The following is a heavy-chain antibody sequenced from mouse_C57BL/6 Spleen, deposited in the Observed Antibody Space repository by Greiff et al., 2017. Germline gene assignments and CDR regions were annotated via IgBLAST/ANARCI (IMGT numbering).Heavy chain of an antibody. D-gene: IGHD1-2*01. CDR1: GYTFTSYW. CDR2: LHPSDSDT. V-gene: IGHV1-74*01. CDR3: AIGYDFDY. Sequence: LQLQQPGAELVKPGASVKVSCKASGYTFTSYWMHWVKQRPGQGLEWIGRLHPSDSDTNYNQKFKGKATLTVDKSSSTAYMQLSSLTSEDSAVYYCAIGYDFDYWGQGTTLTVSS. J-gene: IGHJ2*01.